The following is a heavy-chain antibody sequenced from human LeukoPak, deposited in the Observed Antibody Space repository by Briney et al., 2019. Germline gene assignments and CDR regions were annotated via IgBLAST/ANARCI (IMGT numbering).Heavy chain of an antibody. V-gene: IGHV3-30*02. CDR1: GFTFSSYG. J-gene: IGHJ3*02. CDR2: IRYDGSNK. Sequence: PGGSLRLSCAASGFTFSSYGMHWVRQAPGKGLEWVAFIRYDGSNKYYADSVKGRFTISRDNSKNTLYLQMNSLRAEDTAVYYCATPRSGSIRGDAFDIWGQGTMVTVSS. D-gene: IGHD3-3*02. CDR3: ATPRSGSIRGDAFDI.